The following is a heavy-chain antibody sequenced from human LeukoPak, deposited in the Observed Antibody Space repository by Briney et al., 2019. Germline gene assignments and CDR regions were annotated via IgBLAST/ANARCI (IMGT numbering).Heavy chain of an antibody. CDR2: ISSSSRYI. CDR3: ARTAGIDYGDYEPLDY. V-gene: IGHV3-21*06. CDR1: GFTFSSCS. J-gene: IGHJ4*02. D-gene: IGHD4-17*01. Sequence: GGSLRLSCAASGFTFSSCSMNWVRQAPGKGLEWVSCISSSSRYIYYADSVKGRFTISRDNAKNSLYLQMNSLRAEDTAVYYCARTAGIDYGDYEPLDYWGQGTLVTVSS.